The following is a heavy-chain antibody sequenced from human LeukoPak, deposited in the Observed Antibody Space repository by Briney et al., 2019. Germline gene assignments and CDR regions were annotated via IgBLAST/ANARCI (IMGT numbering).Heavy chain of an antibody. CDR2: ISGSGGST. CDR1: GFTFSSYA. J-gene: IGHJ4*02. D-gene: IGHD4-17*01. CDR3: AKSGLGDYAFDY. V-gene: IGHV3-23*01. Sequence: GRSLRLSCAASGFTFSSYAMSWVRQAPGKGLEWVSAISGSGGSTYYADSVKGRFTISRDNSKNTLYLQMNSLRAEDTAVYYCAKSGLGDYAFDYWGQGTLVTVSS.